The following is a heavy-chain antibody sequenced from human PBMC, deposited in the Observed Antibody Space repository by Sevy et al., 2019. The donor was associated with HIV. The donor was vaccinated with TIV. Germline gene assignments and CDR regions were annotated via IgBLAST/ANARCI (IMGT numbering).Heavy chain of an antibody. CDR1: GFTFDDYA. V-gene: IGHV3-9*01. Sequence: GGSLRLSCAASGFTFDDYAMHWVRQAPGKGLEWVSGISWNSGSIGYADSVKGRFTISRDNAKNSLYLQMNILRADDTALYYCAKALGYGGNSHWYFDLWGRGTLVTVSS. D-gene: IGHD2-21*02. J-gene: IGHJ2*01. CDR3: AKALGYGGNSHWYFDL. CDR2: ISWNSGSI.